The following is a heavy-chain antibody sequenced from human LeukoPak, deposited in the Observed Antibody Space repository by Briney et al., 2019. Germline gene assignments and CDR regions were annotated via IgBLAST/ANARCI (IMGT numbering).Heavy chain of an antibody. CDR3: ARESSGWFYCYYYYMDV. Sequence: GASVKVSCKASGYTFTSYDINWVRQATGQGLEWMGWMNPNSGNTGYAQKFQGRVTMTRDMSTSTVYMELSSLRSEDTAVYYCARESSGWFYCYYYYMDVWGKGTTVTVSS. V-gene: IGHV1-8*01. D-gene: IGHD6-19*01. CDR1: GYTFTSYD. J-gene: IGHJ6*03. CDR2: MNPNSGNT.